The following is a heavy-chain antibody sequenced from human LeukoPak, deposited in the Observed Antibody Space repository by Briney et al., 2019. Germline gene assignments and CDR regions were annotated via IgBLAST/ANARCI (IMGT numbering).Heavy chain of an antibody. J-gene: IGHJ1*01. V-gene: IGHV1-69*13. CDR2: IIPIFGTA. Sequence: SVKVSCKASGGTFSSYAISWVRQAPGQGLEWMGGIIPIFGTANYAQKFQGRVTITADESTSTAYMELSSLRSEDTAVYYCASDYWDSSGLPVGHWGQGTLVTVSS. CDR3: ASDYWDSSGLPVGH. CDR1: GGTFSSYA. D-gene: IGHD3-22*01.